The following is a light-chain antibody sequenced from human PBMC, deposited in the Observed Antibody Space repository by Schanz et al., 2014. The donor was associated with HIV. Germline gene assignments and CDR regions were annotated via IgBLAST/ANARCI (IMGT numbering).Light chain of an antibody. CDR2: AAS. V-gene: IGKV1-39*01. J-gene: IGKJ4*01. CDR1: QSISSY. Sequence: DIQMTPSPSSLSASVGDRVTITCRASQSISSYLNWYQQKPGKPPKLLIYAASTLQSGVPSRFSGSVSGTDFTVTITSLQPEDFATYYCQQPASYPLTFGGGTKVEIK. CDR3: QQPASYPLT.